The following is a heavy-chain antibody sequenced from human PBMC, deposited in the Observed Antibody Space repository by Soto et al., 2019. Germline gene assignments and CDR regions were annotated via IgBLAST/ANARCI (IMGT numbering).Heavy chain of an antibody. CDR2: INPSGVST. D-gene: IGHD3-16*01. J-gene: IGHJ4*02. CDR1: GDPFTMYY. Sequence: ASVKVCCKASGDPFTMYYMHWVRQAPGQGLEWMGIINPSGVSTSYAQNLQGRVTMKRETSTSTVYMELSSLRSEDTAVYYCAREERGGLSSFDYSRQGTLVTVSS. CDR3: AREERGGLSSFDY. V-gene: IGHV1-46*01.